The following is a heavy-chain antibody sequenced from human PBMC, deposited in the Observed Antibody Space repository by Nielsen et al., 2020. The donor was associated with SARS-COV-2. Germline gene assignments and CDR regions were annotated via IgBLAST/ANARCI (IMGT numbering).Heavy chain of an antibody. V-gene: IGHV1-24*01. CDR2: FDPEDGET. CDR3: ARDGNQYSSSWLFDY. J-gene: IGHJ4*02. Sequence: ASVKVSCKVSGYTLTELSMHWVRQAPGKGLEWMGGFDPEDGETIYAQKFQGRVTMTEDTSTDTAYMELSSLRSEDTAVYYCARDGNQYSSSWLFDYWGQGTLVTVSS. CDR1: GYTLTELS. D-gene: IGHD6-13*01.